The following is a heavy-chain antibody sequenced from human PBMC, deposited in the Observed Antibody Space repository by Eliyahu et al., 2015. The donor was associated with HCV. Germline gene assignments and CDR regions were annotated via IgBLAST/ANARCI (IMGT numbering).Heavy chain of an antibody. V-gene: IGHV3-30*02. CDR3: AKTSSWSKPFDY. D-gene: IGHD6-13*01. J-gene: IGHJ4*02. Sequence: FTISRDNSKNTLYLQMNSLRAEDTAVYYCAKTSSWSKPFDYWGQGTLVTVSS.